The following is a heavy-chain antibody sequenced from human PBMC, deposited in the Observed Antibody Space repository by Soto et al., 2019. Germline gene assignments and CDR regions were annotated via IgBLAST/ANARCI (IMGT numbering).Heavy chain of an antibody. J-gene: IGHJ4*02. CDR3: AKATYYYDSSGYFPFDY. CDR2: ISGSGGST. D-gene: IGHD3-22*01. Sequence: GSLRLSCAASGFTFSSYAMSWVRQAPGKGLEWVSAISGSGGSTYYADSVKGRFTISRDNSKNTLYLQMNSLRAEDTAVYYCAKATYYYDSSGYFPFDYWGQGTLVTVSS. CDR1: GFTFSSYA. V-gene: IGHV3-23*01.